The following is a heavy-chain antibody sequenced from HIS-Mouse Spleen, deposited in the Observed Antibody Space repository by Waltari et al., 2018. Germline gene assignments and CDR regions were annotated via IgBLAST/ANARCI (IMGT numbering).Heavy chain of an antibody. CDR3: AREIPYSSSWYDWYFDL. J-gene: IGHJ2*01. CDR1: GGSLSSSSYY. Sequence: QLQLQESGPGLVTPSETLSLTCTVSGGSLSSSSYYWGWLRQPTGKGLEWIGSIYYSGSTYYNPSLKSRVTISVDTSKNQFSLKLSSVTAADTAVYYCAREIPYSSSWYDWYFDLWGRGTLVTVSS. CDR2: IYYSGST. D-gene: IGHD6-13*01. V-gene: IGHV4-39*07.